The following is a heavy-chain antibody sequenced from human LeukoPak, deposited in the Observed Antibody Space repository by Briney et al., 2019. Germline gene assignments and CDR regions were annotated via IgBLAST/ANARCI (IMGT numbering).Heavy chain of an antibody. CDR3: TRGAGWLIDY. V-gene: IGHV4-59*01. J-gene: IGHJ4*02. CDR1: DDSISDYY. D-gene: IGHD3-16*01. Sequence: SETLSLTCTVCDDSISDYYRGWIRQPPGKGLEWIGYIHNSGTSTYNLSLKSRVTISADTSKNQFSLKLNSMTTADTAVYYCTRGAGWLIDYWGQGILVTVSS. CDR2: IHNSGTS.